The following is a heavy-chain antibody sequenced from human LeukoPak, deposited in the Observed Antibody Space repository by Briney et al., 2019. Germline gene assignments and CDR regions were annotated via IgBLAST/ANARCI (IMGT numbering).Heavy chain of an antibody. CDR3: ASWVVRGFRSYYYYGMDV. CDR2: IYSGGST. CDR1: GFTVSSNY. D-gene: IGHD3-10*01. J-gene: IGHJ6*02. V-gene: IGHV3-53*01. Sequence: PGGSLRLSCAASGFTVSSNYMSWVRQAPGKGLEWVSVIYSGGSTYYADSVKGRFTISRDNSKNTLYLQMNSLRAEDTAVCYCASWVVRGFRSYYYYGMDVWGQGTTVTVSS.